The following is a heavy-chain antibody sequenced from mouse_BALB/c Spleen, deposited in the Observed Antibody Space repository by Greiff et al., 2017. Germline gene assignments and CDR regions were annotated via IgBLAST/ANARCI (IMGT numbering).Heavy chain of an antibody. CDR1: GFTFSSYA. CDR2: ISSGGSYT. V-gene: IGHV5-9-4*01. Sequence: VQLKESGGGLVKPGGSLKLSCAASGFTFSSYAMSWVRQSPEKRLEWVAEISSGGSYTYYPDTVTGRFTISRDNAKNTLYLEMSSLRSEDTAMYYCARGYYGSREYYFDYWGQGTTRTVSS. D-gene: IGHD1-1*01. J-gene: IGHJ2*01. CDR3: ARGYYGSREYYFDY.